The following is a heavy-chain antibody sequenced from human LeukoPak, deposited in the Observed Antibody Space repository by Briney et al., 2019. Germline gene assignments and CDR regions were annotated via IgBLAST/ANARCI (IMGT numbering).Heavy chain of an antibody. D-gene: IGHD2-2*01. CDR3: ARRGVVPAAMGGGNWFDP. CDR1: GGSFSGYY. Sequence: PSETLSLTCAVYGGSFSGYYWGWIRQPPGKGLEWIGEINHSGSTNYNPSLKSRVTISVDTSKNQFSLKLSSVTAADTAVYYCARRGVVPAAMGGGNWFDPWGQGTLVTVSS. CDR2: INHSGST. V-gene: IGHV4-34*01. J-gene: IGHJ5*02.